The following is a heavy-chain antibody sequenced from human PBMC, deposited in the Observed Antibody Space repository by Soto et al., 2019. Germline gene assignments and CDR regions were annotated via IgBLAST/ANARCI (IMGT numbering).Heavy chain of an antibody. J-gene: IGHJ6*02. CDR2: LSYDGSNK. CDR1: GFTFSSYA. Sequence: EQLVESGGGVVQPGRSLRLSCAASGFTFSSYAMYWVRQAPGKGLEWVAALSYDGSNKHSADSVRGRFTISRDNSKNTLYLQMKSLKTEDAAVYYCARVQVDFWRGYHHYYYYGLDVWGQGTTVTVSS. V-gene: IGHV3-30-3*01. D-gene: IGHD3-3*01. CDR3: ARVQVDFWRGYHHYYYYGLDV.